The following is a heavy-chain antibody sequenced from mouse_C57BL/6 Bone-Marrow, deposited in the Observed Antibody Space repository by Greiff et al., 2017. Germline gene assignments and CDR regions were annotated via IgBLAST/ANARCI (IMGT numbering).Heavy chain of an antibody. D-gene: IGHD1-1*01. Sequence: VQLKESGPGLAKPSQTLSLTCSVTGYSITSDYWNWIRKFPGNKLEYMGYISYSGSTYYNPSLKSRISITRDTSKNQYYLQLNSVTTEDTATYYCARYVSPITTVNYAMDDWGQGTSVTVSS. CDR1: GYSITSDY. CDR2: ISYSGST. CDR3: ARYVSPITTVNYAMDD. V-gene: IGHV3-8*01. J-gene: IGHJ4*01.